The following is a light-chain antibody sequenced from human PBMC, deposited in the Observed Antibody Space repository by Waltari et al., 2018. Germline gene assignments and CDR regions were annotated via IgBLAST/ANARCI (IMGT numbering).Light chain of an antibody. J-gene: IGKJ4*01. CDR3: LQYYNWPPLT. Sequence: EIVMTQSPGILSVSPGERASLSCRASQTVVNNLAWYQQRPGQAPRLLIYRASTRATGVPARFTGSGSGTEFTLTINSLQSEDFAVYYCLQYYNWPPLTFGGGTKLEIK. V-gene: IGKV3-15*01. CDR1: QTVVNN. CDR2: RAS.